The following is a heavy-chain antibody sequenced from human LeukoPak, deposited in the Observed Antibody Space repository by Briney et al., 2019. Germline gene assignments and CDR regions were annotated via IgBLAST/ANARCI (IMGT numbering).Heavy chain of an antibody. D-gene: IGHD3-10*01. CDR3: ARGRGPIEASFDY. CDR2: IYSDGSIT. CDR1: GFTSSSSW. Sequence: GGSLRLSCAASGFTSSSSWMHWVRQAPGKGLVWVSRIYSDGSITSYADYVKGRFTISRDNAKNTLYLQMNSLRAEDTAVYYCARGRGPIEASFDYWGQGTLVTVSS. J-gene: IGHJ4*02. V-gene: IGHV3-74*01.